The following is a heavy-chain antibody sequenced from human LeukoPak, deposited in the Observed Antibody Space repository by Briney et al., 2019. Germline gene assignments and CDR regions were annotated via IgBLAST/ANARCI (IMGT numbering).Heavy chain of an antibody. CDR2: ISYDGTNK. CDR1: GFTFSNYA. Sequence: GGSLRLSCAASGFTFSNYAMHWVRQAPGKGLEWVAIISYDGTNKYYADSVKGRFTISRDNSKNTMYLQMNSLRAEDTAMYYCARAPMSYDSSGFGGAFDIWGQGTMVTVSS. V-gene: IGHV3-30-3*01. J-gene: IGHJ3*02. D-gene: IGHD3-22*01. CDR3: ARAPMSYDSSGFGGAFDI.